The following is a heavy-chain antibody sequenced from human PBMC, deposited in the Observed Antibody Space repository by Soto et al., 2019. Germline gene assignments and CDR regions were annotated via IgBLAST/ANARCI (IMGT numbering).Heavy chain of an antibody. Sequence: GGSLRLSCAASGFTFSSYAMSWVRQAPGKGLEWVSAISGSGGSTYYADSVKGRFTISRDNSKNTLYLQMNSLRAEDTAVYYCAKVRSCSGGSCYYLGRPSPPNWFDPWGQGTLVTVSS. D-gene: IGHD2-15*01. J-gene: IGHJ5*02. CDR3: AKVRSCSGGSCYYLGRPSPPNWFDP. CDR1: GFTFSSYA. CDR2: ISGSGGST. V-gene: IGHV3-23*01.